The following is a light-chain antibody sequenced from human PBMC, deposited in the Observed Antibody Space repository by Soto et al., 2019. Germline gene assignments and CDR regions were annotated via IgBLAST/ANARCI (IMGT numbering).Light chain of an antibody. CDR2: GAS. CDR3: QQYQKWPLT. Sequence: EIVMTQSPATLSVSPGERVTLSCRASQSVNSNLAWYQHKPGQAPRLLIYGASIRATGVPAKFSGSGSGTEFTLTISSLQSEDFAVYYCQQYQKWPLTFGGGTKAEIK. CDR1: QSVNSN. V-gene: IGKV3-15*01. J-gene: IGKJ4*01.